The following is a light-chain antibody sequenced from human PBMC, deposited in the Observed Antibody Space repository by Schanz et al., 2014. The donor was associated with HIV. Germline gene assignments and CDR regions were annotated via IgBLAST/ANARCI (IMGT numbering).Light chain of an antibody. V-gene: IGKV1-5*03. CDR1: QTIGRF. CDR3: QQCVTYPYT. Sequence: IQMTQSPSTVSASVGDRVTITCRASQTIGRFLAWYQQKPGRAPNLLIYQASTLETGVPSRFSGSGSGTSFTLTTTSLQPDDFAHYYCQQCVTYPYTFGQGTKLDIK. CDR2: QAS. J-gene: IGKJ2*01.